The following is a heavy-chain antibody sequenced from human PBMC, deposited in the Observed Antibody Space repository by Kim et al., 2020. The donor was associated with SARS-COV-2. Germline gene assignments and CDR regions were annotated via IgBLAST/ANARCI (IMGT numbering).Heavy chain of an antibody. J-gene: IGHJ4*02. CDR1: GYTFTSYY. CDR3: ARSFNYDILTGYYYGGRALDY. V-gene: IGHV1-46*01. Sequence: ASVKVSCKASGYTFTSYYMHWVRQAPGQGLEWMGIINPSGVSTSYAQKFQGRVTMTRDTSTSTVYMELSSLRSEDTAVYYCARSFNYDILTGYYYGGRALDYWDKGTLVTVSS. CDR2: INPSGVST. D-gene: IGHD3-9*01.